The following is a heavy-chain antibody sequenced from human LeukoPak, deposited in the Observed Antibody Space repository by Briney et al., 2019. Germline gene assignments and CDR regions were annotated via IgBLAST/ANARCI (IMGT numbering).Heavy chain of an antibody. CDR2: IYTSGST. CDR3: ARDQKKGDAFDI. J-gene: IGHJ3*02. V-gene: IGHV4-4*07. CDR1: GGSISSYY. Sequence: SETLSLTCTVSGGSISSYYWSWIRQPPGKGLEWIGRIYTSGSTNYNPSLKSRVTMSVDTSKNQFSLKLSSVTAADTAVYYCARDQKKGDAFDIWGQGTMVTVSS.